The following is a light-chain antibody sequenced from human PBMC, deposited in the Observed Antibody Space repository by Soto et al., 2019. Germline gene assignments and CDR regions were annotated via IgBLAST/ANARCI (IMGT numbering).Light chain of an antibody. CDR1: QSVSSSY. J-gene: IGKJ5*01. CDR3: QQYGSSRNT. CDR2: GAS. Sequence: SPGTLSLSPGERATLSCRASQSVSSSYLAWYQQKPGQAPRLLIYGASSSATGIPDRFSGSGSGTDFTLTISRLEPEDFAVYYCQQYGSSRNTFGQGTRLEIK. V-gene: IGKV3-20*01.